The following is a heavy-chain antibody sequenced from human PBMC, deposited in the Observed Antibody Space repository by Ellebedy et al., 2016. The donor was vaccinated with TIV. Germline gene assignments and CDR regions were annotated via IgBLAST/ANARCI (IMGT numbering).Heavy chain of an antibody. CDR1: GFTFSTHS. CDR3: ARTKYLDY. D-gene: IGHD1-1*01. V-gene: IGHV3-23*01. CDR2: ISGSGGST. J-gene: IGHJ4*02. Sequence: GESLKISCEASGFTFSTHSMNWVRQAPGKGPEWVSAISGSGGSTYYADSVKDRFTISRDNSKNTLYLQMSSLRAEDTAIYYCARTKYLDYWGQGTLVTVSS.